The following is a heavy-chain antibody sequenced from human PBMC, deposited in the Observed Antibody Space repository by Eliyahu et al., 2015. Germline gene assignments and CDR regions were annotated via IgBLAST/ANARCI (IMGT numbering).Heavy chain of an antibody. J-gene: IGHJ4*02. CDR1: GFTFSNYW. D-gene: IGHD7-27*01. CDR2: IKKDGSET. V-gene: IGHV3-7*01. Sequence: EVQLVESGGXLVQPGGSLRLXXAASGFTFSNYWMTWFRQXPGLGLEWVXNIKKDGSETYXVDSVKGRFTISRDNARNSLYLQMNSLRVEDTAVYYCVRDYVWGTGDPDYWGQGTLVTVSS. CDR3: VRDYVWGTGDPDY.